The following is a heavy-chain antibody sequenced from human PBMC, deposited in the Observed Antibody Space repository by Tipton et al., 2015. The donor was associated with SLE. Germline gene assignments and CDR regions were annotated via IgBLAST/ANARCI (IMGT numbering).Heavy chain of an antibody. J-gene: IGHJ5*02. CDR3: ARDPYYYDSSGS. D-gene: IGHD3-22*01. Sequence: TLSLTCAVSGYSISSGYYWGWIRQPPGKGLEWIGSIYHSGSTYYNPSLKSRVTISVDTSKNQFSLKLSSVTAADTAVYYCARDPYYYDSSGSWGQGTLVTVPS. CDR1: GYSISSGYY. CDR2: IYHSGST. V-gene: IGHV4-38-2*01.